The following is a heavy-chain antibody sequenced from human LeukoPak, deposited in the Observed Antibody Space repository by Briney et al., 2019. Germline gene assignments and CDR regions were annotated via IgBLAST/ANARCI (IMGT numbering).Heavy chain of an antibody. V-gene: IGHV3-30-3*01. CDR2: ISFDGSKK. Sequence: GGSLTLSCAASGFTFSRSAMHWVRQAPGKGLEWVAVISFDGSKKYYADSVRGRFTISRDDPKNTLYLQMNSPRAEDTAVYYCARDLRNSGYVDYWGQGTLVTVSS. CDR1: GFTFSRSA. J-gene: IGHJ4*02. CDR3: ARDLRNSGYVDY. D-gene: IGHD5-12*01.